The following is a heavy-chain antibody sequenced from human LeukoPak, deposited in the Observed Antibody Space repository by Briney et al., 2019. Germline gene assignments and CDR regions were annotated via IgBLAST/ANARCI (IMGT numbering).Heavy chain of an antibody. CDR2: IYTSGST. V-gene: IGHV4-4*07. J-gene: IGHJ4*02. CDR3: VAYYYDSSGYSDY. Sequence: SETLSLTCTVAGGSISSYYCSWIRQPAGKGLEWIGRIYTSGSTNYNPSLKSRVTMSVDTSKNQFSLKLTSGTAADTAVYYCVAYYYDSSGYSDYWGQGTLVTVSS. CDR1: GGSISSYY. D-gene: IGHD3-22*01.